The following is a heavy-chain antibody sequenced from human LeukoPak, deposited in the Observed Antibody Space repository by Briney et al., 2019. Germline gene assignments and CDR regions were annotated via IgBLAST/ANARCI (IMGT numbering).Heavy chain of an antibody. CDR1: GGSFSGYY. J-gene: IGHJ4*02. D-gene: IGHD3-9*01. V-gene: IGHV4-34*01. CDR3: ARDPYYDILTGDYMEFTRGYFDY. Sequence: PSETLSLTCAVYGGSFSGYYWSWIRQPPGKGLEWIGEINHSGSTNYNPSLKSRVTLSLDTSKNQFSLKLSSVTAADTAVYYCARDPYYDILTGDYMEFTRGYFDYWGQGTLVTVSS. CDR2: INHSGST.